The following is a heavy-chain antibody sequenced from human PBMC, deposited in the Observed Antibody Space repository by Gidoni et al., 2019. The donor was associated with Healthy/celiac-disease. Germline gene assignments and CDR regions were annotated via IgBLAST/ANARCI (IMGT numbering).Heavy chain of an antibody. CDR1: GFTLSSYA. D-gene: IGHD3-10*01. Sequence: EVQLVESGGGLVQPGGSLRLSCSASGFTLSSYAMHWGRQAPGKGLEYVSAISSNGGSTYYADSVKGRFTISRDNSKNTLYLQMSSLRAEDTAVYYCVKEGGDVQYYGSSFDYWGQGTLVTVSS. J-gene: IGHJ4*02. CDR3: VKEGGDVQYYGSSFDY. V-gene: IGHV3-64D*06. CDR2: ISSNGGST.